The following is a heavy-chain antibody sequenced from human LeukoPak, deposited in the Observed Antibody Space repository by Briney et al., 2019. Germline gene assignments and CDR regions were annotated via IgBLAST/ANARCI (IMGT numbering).Heavy chain of an antibody. J-gene: IGHJ4*02. CDR3: ASVSTKYGSGSYYTPYYFDY. CDR2: IIPIFGTA. V-gene: IGHV1-69*06. Sequence: SVKVSCKASGGTFSSYAISWVRQAPGQGLEWMGGIIPIFGTANYAQKFQGRVTITADKSTSTAYMELRSLRSDDTAVYYCASVSTKYGSGSYYTPYYFDYWGQGTLVTVSS. D-gene: IGHD3-10*01. CDR1: GGTFSSYA.